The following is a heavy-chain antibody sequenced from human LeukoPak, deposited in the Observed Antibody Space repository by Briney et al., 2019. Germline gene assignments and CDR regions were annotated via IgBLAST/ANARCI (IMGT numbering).Heavy chain of an antibody. D-gene: IGHD3-22*01. J-gene: IGHJ5*02. CDR1: GFTVSSNY. Sequence: GGSLRLSCAASGFTVSSNYMSWVRQAPGKGLEWVSVICSGGSTYYADSVKGRFTISRDNSKNTLYLQMNSLRAEDTAVYYCAREYDSSGYIFSSWGQGTLVTVSS. V-gene: IGHV3-53*01. CDR2: ICSGGST. CDR3: AREYDSSGYIFSS.